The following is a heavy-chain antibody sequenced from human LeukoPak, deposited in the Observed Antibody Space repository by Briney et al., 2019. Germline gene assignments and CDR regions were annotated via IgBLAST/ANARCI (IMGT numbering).Heavy chain of an antibody. D-gene: IGHD4-23*01. CDR1: GFTFSSYW. CDR3: ARGGGKIDY. CDR2: LKHDGSEE. Sequence: PGGALRLSFAASGFTFSSYWMRWVRQAPAKGLEWVDNLKHDGSEEIYVDSVKGRFIVSRNNATKSLFLQMHSLRAEDTAVYYCARGGGKIDYWGQGTLVTVSS. V-gene: IGHV3-7*03. J-gene: IGHJ4*02.